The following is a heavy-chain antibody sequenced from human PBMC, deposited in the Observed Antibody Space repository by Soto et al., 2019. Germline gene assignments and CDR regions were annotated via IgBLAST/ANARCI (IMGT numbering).Heavy chain of an antibody. V-gene: IGHV4-39*01. CDR2: IYYSGST. D-gene: IGHD6-19*01. CDR3: ASSSAYSSGWYYHDY. J-gene: IGHJ4*02. CDR1: GGSISSSSYY. Sequence: SETLSLTCTVSGGSISSSSYYWGWIRQPPGKGLEWIGSIYYSGSTYYNPSLKSRVTISVDTSKNQFSLKLSSVTAADTAVYYCASSSAYSSGWYYHDYWGQGTLVTVSS.